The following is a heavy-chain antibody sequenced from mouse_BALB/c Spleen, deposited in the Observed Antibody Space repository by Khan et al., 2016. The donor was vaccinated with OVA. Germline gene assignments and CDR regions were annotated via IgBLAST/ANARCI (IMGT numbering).Heavy chain of an antibody. CDR3: ARGGGGDRFAY. CDR2: ISTYYGDA. V-gene: IGHV1S137*01. CDR1: GYTFTDFT. J-gene: IGHJ3*01. Sequence: QVRLQQSGAELVRPGVSVKISCKGSGYTFTDFTMHWVKQSHAKSLEWIGVISTYYGDADYNQNFKGKATMTVDKSSSTAYMELARLTSEDSAIDDCARGGGGDRFAYWGQGTLVTVSA.